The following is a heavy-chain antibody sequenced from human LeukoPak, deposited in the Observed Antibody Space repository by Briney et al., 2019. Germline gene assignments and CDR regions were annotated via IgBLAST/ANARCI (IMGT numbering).Heavy chain of an antibody. CDR3: ARVVRWELLPLYFDY. J-gene: IGHJ4*02. Sequence: SETLSLTCTVSGGSISRYYWSWIRQPPGKGLEWIGYIYYSGSTNYNPSLKSRVTISVDTSKNQFSLKLSSVTAADTAVYYCARVVRWELLPLYFDYWGQGTLVTVSS. V-gene: IGHV4-59*01. CDR2: IYYSGST. D-gene: IGHD1-26*01. CDR1: GGSISRYY.